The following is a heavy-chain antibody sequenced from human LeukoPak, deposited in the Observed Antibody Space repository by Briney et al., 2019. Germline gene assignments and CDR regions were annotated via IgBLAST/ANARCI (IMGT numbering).Heavy chain of an antibody. CDR2: INPNSGGT. CDR1: GYTFTGYY. Sequence: ASVRVSCKASGYTFTGYYIPWVRQAPGQGLECMGWINPNSGGTNYAQKFQGRVTMTRDTSISTAYMELSRLRSDDTAVYYCARGGSGSYFSWLDPWGQGTLVTVSS. D-gene: IGHD3-10*01. J-gene: IGHJ5*02. V-gene: IGHV1-2*02. CDR3: ARGGSGSYFSWLDP.